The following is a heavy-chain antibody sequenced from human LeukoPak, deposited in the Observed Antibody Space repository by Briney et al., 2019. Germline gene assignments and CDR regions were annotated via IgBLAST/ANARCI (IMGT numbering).Heavy chain of an antibody. CDR2: ISGHNGNT. CDR3: ARDLRRSSGWYDY. Sequence: ASVKVSCKASGYTFINYGINWVRQAPGQGLECMGWISGHNGNTNYAQKLQGRVTMTTDTSTSTAYMELRSLRPDDTAVYYCARDLRRSSGWYDYWGQGTLVTVSS. CDR1: GYTFINYG. V-gene: IGHV1-18*01. J-gene: IGHJ4*02. D-gene: IGHD6-19*01.